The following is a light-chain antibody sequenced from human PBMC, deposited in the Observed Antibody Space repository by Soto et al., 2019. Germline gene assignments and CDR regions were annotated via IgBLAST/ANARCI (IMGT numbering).Light chain of an antibody. J-gene: IGKJ1*01. CDR3: LQDINYPWT. Sequence: DIQMTQSPSSVSASVGDRVTITCRASQGISSWLSWYQQKPGKAPELLSYGASNLQSGVPPRFSGSGSGTDFTLAISSLQPEDSATYYCLQDINYPWTFGQGTKVDI. CDR1: QGISSW. CDR2: GAS. V-gene: IGKV1-12*01.